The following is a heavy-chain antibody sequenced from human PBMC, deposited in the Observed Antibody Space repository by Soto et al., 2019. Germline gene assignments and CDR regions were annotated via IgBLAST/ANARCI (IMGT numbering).Heavy chain of an antibody. CDR2: ITGNAANT. V-gene: IGHV3-23*01. Sequence: PGGSLRLSCSASRFTFGGYAMSWVRQAPGKGLEWVSGITGNAANTVYADSVKGRFTISRDNSKNALYLQLNSLRAEDTAVYFCAKAARDCGGDCYSYYFDSWGQGDLVTVSS. CDR3: AKAARDCGGDCYSYYFDS. J-gene: IGHJ4*02. D-gene: IGHD2-21*02. CDR1: RFTFGGYA.